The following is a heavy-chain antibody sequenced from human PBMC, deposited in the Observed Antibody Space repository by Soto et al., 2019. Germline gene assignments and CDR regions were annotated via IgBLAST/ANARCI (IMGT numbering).Heavy chain of an antibody. D-gene: IGHD3-22*01. V-gene: IGHV1-58*01. CDR1: GFTFTSSA. J-gene: IGHJ4*02. CDR3: AAVDDSSGYYIYYFDY. Sequence: SVKVSCKASGFTFTSSAVQWVRQARGQRLEWIGWIVVGSGNTNYAQKFQERVTITRDMSTSTAYMELSSLRSEDTAVYYCAAVDDSSGYYIYYFDYWGQGTLVTVSS. CDR2: IVVGSGNT.